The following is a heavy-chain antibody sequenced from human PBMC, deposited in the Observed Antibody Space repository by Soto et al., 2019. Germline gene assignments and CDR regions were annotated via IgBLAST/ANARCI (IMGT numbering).Heavy chain of an antibody. Sequence: EVQLVESGGGLVQPGGSLRLSCAASGLTFSSYWMSWVRQAPGKGLEWEANIKQDGSEIHYVDSVKGRFTISRDNVKNSLYLQMNSLRAEHTVVFNCAKHLTWQALDCWAQGILCSVS. CDR3: AKHLTWQALDC. CDR2: IKQDGSEI. CDR1: GLTFSSYW. V-gene: IGHV3-7*01. J-gene: IGHJ4*02. D-gene: IGHD1-1*01.